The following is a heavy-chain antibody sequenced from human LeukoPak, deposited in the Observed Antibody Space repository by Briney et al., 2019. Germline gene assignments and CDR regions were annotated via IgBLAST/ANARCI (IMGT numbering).Heavy chain of an antibody. CDR2: IYYSGST. Sequence: PSQTLSLTCTVSGGSISSGGYYWSWIRQHPGKGLEWIGYIYYSGSTNYNPSLKSRVTISVDTSKNQFSLKLSSVTAADTAVYYCARALIAHYYDSSGYPRARKDWFDPWGQGTLVTVSS. J-gene: IGHJ5*02. CDR1: GGSISSGGYY. V-gene: IGHV4-31*03. D-gene: IGHD3-22*01. CDR3: ARALIAHYYDSSGYPRARKDWFDP.